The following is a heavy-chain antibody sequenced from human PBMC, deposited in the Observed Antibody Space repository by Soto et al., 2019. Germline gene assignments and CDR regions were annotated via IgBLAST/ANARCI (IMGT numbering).Heavy chain of an antibody. V-gene: IGHV1-69*02. J-gene: IGHJ3*02. D-gene: IGHD5-12*01. CDR3: ARGESGYDWGSAFDI. CDR2: IIPILGIA. Sequence: SVKVSCKASGGSFSSYTISWVRQAPGQGLEWMGRIIPILGIANYAQKFQARVTITADKSTSTAYMELSSLRSEDTAVYYCARGESGYDWGSAFDIWGQGALVTVSS. CDR1: GGSFSSYT.